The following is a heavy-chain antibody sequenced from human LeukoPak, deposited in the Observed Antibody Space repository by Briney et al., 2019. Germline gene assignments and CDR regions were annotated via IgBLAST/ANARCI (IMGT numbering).Heavy chain of an antibody. CDR1: GFTFSSYW. V-gene: IGHV3-7*01. CDR3: ARDVKYYYDSSCYYA. J-gene: IGHJ4*02. D-gene: IGHD3-22*01. Sequence: PGGSLRLSCAASGFTFSSYWMSWVRQAPGKGLEWVANIKQDGSEKYYVDSVKGRFTISRDNAKNSLYLQMNSLRAEDTAVYYCARDVKYYYDSSCYYAWGQGTLVTVSS. CDR2: IKQDGSEK.